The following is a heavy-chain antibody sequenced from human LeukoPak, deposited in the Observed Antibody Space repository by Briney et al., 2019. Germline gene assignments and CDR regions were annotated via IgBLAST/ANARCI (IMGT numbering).Heavy chain of an antibody. D-gene: IGHD2-21*02. Sequence: GGSLRLSCVAPGFIFSDYYMHWVRQAPGKGLVWLSRISTDGGSTNYADSVKGRFTISRDNAKNTLYLQINSLTAEDTAVYYCARRTIAVVTGDYWGLGTLVAVSS. CDR2: ISTDGGST. CDR1: GFIFSDYY. J-gene: IGHJ4*02. V-gene: IGHV3-74*01. CDR3: ARRTIAVVTGDY.